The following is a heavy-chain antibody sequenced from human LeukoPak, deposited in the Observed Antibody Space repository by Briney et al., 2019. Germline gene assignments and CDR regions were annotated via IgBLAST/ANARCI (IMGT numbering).Heavy chain of an antibody. Sequence: ASVKVSCKASRYTLTDYYLHWLRQAPGQGFEWMGWINPSSGATTYPQNFQGRVTMTRDTSISTAYMELSSLRSDDTAVYYCAREVGSNWNSLAYWGQGTLVTVSS. CDR3: AREVGSNWNSLAY. CDR1: RYTLTDYY. CDR2: INPSSGAT. J-gene: IGHJ4*02. D-gene: IGHD1/OR15-1a*01. V-gene: IGHV1-2*02.